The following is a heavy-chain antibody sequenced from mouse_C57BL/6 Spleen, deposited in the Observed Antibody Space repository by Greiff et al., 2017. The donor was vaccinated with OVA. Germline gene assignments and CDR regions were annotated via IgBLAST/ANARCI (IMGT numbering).Heavy chain of an antibody. CDR3: ARGGDYDVGFAY. CDR2: ISYSGST. Sequence: EVQLVESGPGMVKPSQSLSLTCTVTGYSITSGYDWHWIRHFPGNKLEWMGYISYSGSTNYNPSLKSRISITHDTSKNHFFLKLNSVTTEDTATYYCARGGDYDVGFAYWGQGTLVTVSA. D-gene: IGHD2-4*01. J-gene: IGHJ3*01. V-gene: IGHV3-1*01. CDR1: GYSITSGYD.